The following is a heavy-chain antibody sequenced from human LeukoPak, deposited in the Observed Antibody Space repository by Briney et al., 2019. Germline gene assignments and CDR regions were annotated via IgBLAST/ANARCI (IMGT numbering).Heavy chain of an antibody. CDR2: INPNSGGT. Sequence: ASVKVSCKASGYTFTGYYMHWVRQAPGQGLEWMGWINPNSGGTNYAQKFQGRVTMTRDTSISTAYMELSRLRSDDTAVYYCARLAGKWELLDYYYYGMDVWGQGTTVTVSS. V-gene: IGHV1-2*02. CDR3: ARLAGKWELLDYYYYGMDV. CDR1: GYTFTGYY. J-gene: IGHJ6*02. D-gene: IGHD1-26*01.